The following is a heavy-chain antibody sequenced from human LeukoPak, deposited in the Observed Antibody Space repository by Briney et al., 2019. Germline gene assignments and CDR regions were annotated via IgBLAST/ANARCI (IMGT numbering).Heavy chain of an antibody. CDR2: ISAYNGNT. CDR3: ARNWDGDYGNWYFDL. Sequence: ASVKVSCKASGYTFTSYGISWVRQAPGQGLEWMGWISAYNGNTNYAQKLQGRVTMTTDTSTSTAYMELRSLRSDDTAVYYCARNWDGDYGNWYFDLWGRGTLVTVSS. D-gene: IGHD4-17*01. CDR1: GYTFTSYG. J-gene: IGHJ2*01. V-gene: IGHV1-18*01.